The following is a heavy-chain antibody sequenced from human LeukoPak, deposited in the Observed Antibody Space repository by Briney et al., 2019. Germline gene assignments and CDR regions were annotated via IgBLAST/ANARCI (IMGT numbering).Heavy chain of an antibody. J-gene: IGHJ4*02. V-gene: IGHV4-59*01. D-gene: IGHD5-18*01. CDR3: ARVFVDTAPDY. CDR1: GGSISSYY. CDR2: IYYSGST. Sequence: SETLSLTCTVSGGSISSYYWSWIRQPPGKGPEWIGYIYYSGSTNYNPSLKSRVTISVDTSKNQFSLKLSSVTAADTAVYYCARVFVDTAPDYWGQGTLVTVSS.